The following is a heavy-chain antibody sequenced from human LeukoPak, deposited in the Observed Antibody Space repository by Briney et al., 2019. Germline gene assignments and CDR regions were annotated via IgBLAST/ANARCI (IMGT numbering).Heavy chain of an antibody. CDR3: AKGLRATFRYYFDY. Sequence: GGSLRLSCAASGFTFSSYAMSWVRQAPGKGLEWVSAISGSGGSTYYADSVKGRFTISRVNSKNTLYLQMNSLRAEDTAVYYCAKGLRATFRYYFDYWGQGTLVTVSS. D-gene: IGHD5-12*01. V-gene: IGHV3-23*01. CDR2: ISGSGGST. CDR1: GFTFSSYA. J-gene: IGHJ4*02.